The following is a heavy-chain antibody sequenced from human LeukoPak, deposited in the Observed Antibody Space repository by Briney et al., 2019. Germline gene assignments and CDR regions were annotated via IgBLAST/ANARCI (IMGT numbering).Heavy chain of an antibody. CDR1: GGSFSGYY. J-gene: IGHJ6*02. D-gene: IGHD3-9*01. Sequence: SETLSLTCAVYGGSFSGYYWSWIRQPPGKGLEWIGEINHSGSTNYNPSLKSRVTISVDTSKNQFSLKLSSVTAADTAVYYCARHGRAGLTGYLDVWGQGTTVTVSS. V-gene: IGHV4-34*01. CDR2: INHSGST. CDR3: ARHGRAGLTGYLDV.